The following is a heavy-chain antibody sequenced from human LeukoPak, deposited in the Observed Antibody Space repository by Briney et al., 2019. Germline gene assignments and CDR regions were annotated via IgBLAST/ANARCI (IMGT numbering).Heavy chain of an antibody. J-gene: IGHJ4*02. D-gene: IGHD3-22*01. Sequence: ASVKVSCKVSGYTLTELSMHWVRQAPGQGLEWMGWISAYNGNTNYAQKLQGRVTMTTDTSTSTAYMELRSLRSDDTAVYYCARAGYYDSSGKFDYWGQGTLVTVSS. V-gene: IGHV1-18*01. CDR3: ARAGYYDSSGKFDY. CDR2: ISAYNGNT. CDR1: GYTLTELS.